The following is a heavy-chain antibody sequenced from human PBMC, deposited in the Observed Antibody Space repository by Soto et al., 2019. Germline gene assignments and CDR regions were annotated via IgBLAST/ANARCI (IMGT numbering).Heavy chain of an antibody. CDR2: IYSGGST. V-gene: IGHV3-53*01. J-gene: IGHJ1*01. CDR1: GFTVSSNY. Sequence: EVQLVESGGGLIQPGGSLRLSCAASGFTVSSNYMSWVRQAPGKGLEWVSVIYSGGSTYYADSVKGRFTISRDNSKNTLYVQMNSLRAEDTAVHYCARDRVESGYPEYFQHWGQGTLLTVSS. CDR3: ARDRVESGYPEYFQH. D-gene: IGHD3-22*01.